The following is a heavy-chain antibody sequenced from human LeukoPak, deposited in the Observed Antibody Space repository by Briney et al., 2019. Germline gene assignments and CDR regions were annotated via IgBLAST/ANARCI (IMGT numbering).Heavy chain of an antibody. CDR1: GFTFSNAW. Sequence: PGGSLRLSCAASGFTFSNAWMSWVRQAPGKGLEWVGRIISKTVGGTTDYAAPVKGRFTISRDDSKNTVYLQMDSLKTEDTAVYYCTTSLAYCVGDCYPTRWGQGTLVTVSS. J-gene: IGHJ4*02. V-gene: IGHV3-15*01. CDR2: IISKTVGGTT. D-gene: IGHD2-21*02. CDR3: TTSLAYCVGDCYPTR.